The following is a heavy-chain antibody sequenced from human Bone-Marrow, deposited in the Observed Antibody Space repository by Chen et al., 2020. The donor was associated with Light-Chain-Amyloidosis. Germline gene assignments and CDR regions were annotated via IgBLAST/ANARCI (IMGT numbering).Heavy chain of an antibody. CDR2: SSYDGYT. CDR3: AREIRLATPAAVTPDY. Sequence: QLQLQESGPGLVKPSETLSLTCTVSGYSIRGTNYYWGWIRQPPGEGLELIGTSSYDGYTYYNPSLKSRVTISLDTSKNQVSLKLSSVTAADTAVYYCAREIRLATPAAVTPDYWGQGTLVTVSS. D-gene: IGHD6-13*01. CDR1: GYSIRGTNYY. J-gene: IGHJ4*02. V-gene: IGHV4-39*07.